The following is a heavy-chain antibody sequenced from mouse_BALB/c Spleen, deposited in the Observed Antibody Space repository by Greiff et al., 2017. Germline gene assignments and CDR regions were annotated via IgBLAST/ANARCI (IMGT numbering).Heavy chain of an antibody. Sequence: SGAELVRPGVSVKISCKGSGYTFTDYAMHWVKQSHAKSLEWIGVISTYYGDASYNQKFKGKATMTVDKSSSTAYMELARLTSEDSAIYYCARGEYGKGFAYWGQGTLVTVSA. D-gene: IGHD2-10*02. CDR2: ISTYYGDA. CDR1: GYTFTDYA. V-gene: IGHV1S137*01. J-gene: IGHJ3*01. CDR3: ARGEYGKGFAY.